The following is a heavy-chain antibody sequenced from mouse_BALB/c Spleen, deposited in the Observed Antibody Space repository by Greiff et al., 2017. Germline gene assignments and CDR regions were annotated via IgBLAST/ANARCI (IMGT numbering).Heavy chain of an antibody. CDR1: GYTFTDYN. CDR3: ARRPYYGSSYYFDY. V-gene: IGHV1-18*01. Sequence: EVQRVESGPELVKPGASVKIPCKASGYTFTDYNMDWVKQSHGKSLEWIGDINPNNGGTIYNQKFKGKATLTVDKSSSTAYMELRSLTSEDTAVYYCARRPYYGSSYYFDYWGQGTTLTVSS. D-gene: IGHD1-1*01. CDR2: INPNNGGT. J-gene: IGHJ2*01.